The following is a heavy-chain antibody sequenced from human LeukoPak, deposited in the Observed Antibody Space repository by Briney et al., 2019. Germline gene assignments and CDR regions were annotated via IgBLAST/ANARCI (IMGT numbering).Heavy chain of an antibody. Sequence: GGSLRLSCAASGFTFSSYAMSWVRQAPGKGLEWVSAISGSGGSTYYADSVKGRFTISRDNSKNTLYLQMNSLRAEDAAVYYCARGRWSSSGWYVDYWGRGTLVTVSS. D-gene: IGHD6-19*01. CDR3: ARGRWSSSGWYVDY. J-gene: IGHJ4*02. CDR2: ISGSGGST. CDR1: GFTFSSYA. V-gene: IGHV3-23*01.